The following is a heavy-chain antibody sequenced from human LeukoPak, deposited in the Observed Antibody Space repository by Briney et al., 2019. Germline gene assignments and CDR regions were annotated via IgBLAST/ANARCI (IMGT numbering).Heavy chain of an antibody. J-gene: IGHJ4*02. V-gene: IGHV1-18*01. CDR2: ISAYNGNT. Sequence: ASVKVSCKASGYTFTSYGISWVRQAPGQGLEWMGWISAYNGNTNYAQKLQGRVTMTTDTSTSTAYMELSSLRSEDTAVYYCARAEYYYDSSGYPRFDYWGQGTLVTVSS. D-gene: IGHD3-22*01. CDR1: GYTFTSYG. CDR3: ARAEYYYDSSGYPRFDY.